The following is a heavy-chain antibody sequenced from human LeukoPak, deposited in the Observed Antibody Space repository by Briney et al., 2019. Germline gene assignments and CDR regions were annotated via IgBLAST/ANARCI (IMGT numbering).Heavy chain of an antibody. CDR1: GGSVSSGSYY. Sequence: SETLSLTCTVSGGSVSSGSYYWSWIRQPPGKGLEWIGYIYYSGGTNYNPSLKSRVTISVDTPKNQFSLKLSSVTAADTAVYYCARGPPYYDFWSGYYTDYYYYMDVWGKGTTVTVSS. D-gene: IGHD3-3*01. CDR2: IYYSGGT. J-gene: IGHJ6*03. CDR3: ARGPPYYDFWSGYYTDYYYYMDV. V-gene: IGHV4-61*01.